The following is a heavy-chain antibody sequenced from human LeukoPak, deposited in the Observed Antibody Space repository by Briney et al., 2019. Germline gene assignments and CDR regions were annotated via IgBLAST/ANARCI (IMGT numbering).Heavy chain of an antibody. CDR3: ARDTGYVVGYGMDV. J-gene: IGHJ6*03. CDR1: GFTFSSYN. Sequence: GGSLRLSCAASGFTFSSYNMNWVRQAPGQGLEWVSSITSGSSYIYYADSVKGRFTISRDNAKSSLYLQMNSLRAEDTAVYYCARDTGYVVGYGMDVWGKGTTVTVSS. CDR2: ITSGSSYI. D-gene: IGHD5-12*01. V-gene: IGHV3-21*01.